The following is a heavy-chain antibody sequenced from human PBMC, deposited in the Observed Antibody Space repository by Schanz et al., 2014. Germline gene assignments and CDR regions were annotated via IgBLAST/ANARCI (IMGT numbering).Heavy chain of an antibody. V-gene: IGHV3-21*01. CDR3: ARGTPFLCDY. CDR1: GFPFDTYI. Sequence: EVQVVESGGGLVKPGGSLRLSCAASGFPFDTYIMKWVRQAPGKGLEWVSSISSTSTYLYYADSVKGRFTISRDSARNSLYLQMSSLRAEDTTVYYCARGTPFLCDYWGQGTLVTVSS. CDR2: ISSTSTYL. J-gene: IGHJ4*02. D-gene: IGHD3-16*01.